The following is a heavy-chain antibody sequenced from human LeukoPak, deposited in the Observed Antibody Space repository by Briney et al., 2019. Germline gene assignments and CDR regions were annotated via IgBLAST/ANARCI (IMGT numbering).Heavy chain of an antibody. CDR1: GFTFSSYG. D-gene: IGHD3-10*01. Sequence: PGGSLRLSCAASGFTFSSYGMHWVRQAPGKGLEWVAFIRYDGSNKYYADSVKGRFTISRDNAKNSLYLQMNSLRAEDTAVYYCASGRDGRITMVRGENYFDYWGQGTLVTVSS. J-gene: IGHJ4*02. CDR2: IRYDGSNK. V-gene: IGHV3-30*02. CDR3: ASGRDGRITMVRGENYFDY.